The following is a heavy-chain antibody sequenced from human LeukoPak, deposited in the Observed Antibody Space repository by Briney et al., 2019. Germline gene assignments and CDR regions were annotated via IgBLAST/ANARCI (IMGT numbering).Heavy chain of an antibody. CDR2: ISRSGSTI. D-gene: IGHD5-24*01. J-gene: IGHJ4*02. CDR3: AREGWLSY. Sequence: TGGSLRLSCAASGFTFSSYDMNWVRQAPGKGLEWVSYISRSGSTISYADSVKGRFTISRDNAKDALHLQMNSLRAEDTAVYYCAREGWLSYWGQGTLVTVSS. CDR1: GFTFSSYD. V-gene: IGHV3-48*03.